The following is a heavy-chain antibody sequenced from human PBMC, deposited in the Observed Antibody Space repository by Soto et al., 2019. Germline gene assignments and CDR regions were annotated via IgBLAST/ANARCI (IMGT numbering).Heavy chain of an antibody. CDR2: ISYDGSNK. Sequence: QVQLVESGGGVVQPGRSLRLSCAASGFTFSSYGMHWVRQAPGKGLEWVAVISYDGSNKYYAVSVKGRFTISRDNSKNTLYLQMNSLRAEDTAVYYCAKGGYYYVKGGLSISDPWGQGTLVTVSS. J-gene: IGHJ5*02. D-gene: IGHD3-22*01. CDR3: AKGGYYYVKGGLSISDP. CDR1: GFTFSSYG. V-gene: IGHV3-30*18.